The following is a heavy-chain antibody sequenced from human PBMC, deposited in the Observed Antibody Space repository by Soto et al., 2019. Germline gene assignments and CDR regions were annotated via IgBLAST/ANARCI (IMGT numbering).Heavy chain of an antibody. CDR1: GFTFSNYL. J-gene: IGHJ3*02. Sequence: GGSLRLSCAASGFTFSNYLMTWVRQAPGKGLEWVANIKQDASETFYVDSVKGRFTISRDNAKNSLYLQMNSLRAEDTAVYYCARDSGPRGYDAFDIWGQGTMVTVSS. D-gene: IGHD2-8*02. V-gene: IGHV3-7*04. CDR2: IKQDASET. CDR3: ARDSGPRGYDAFDI.